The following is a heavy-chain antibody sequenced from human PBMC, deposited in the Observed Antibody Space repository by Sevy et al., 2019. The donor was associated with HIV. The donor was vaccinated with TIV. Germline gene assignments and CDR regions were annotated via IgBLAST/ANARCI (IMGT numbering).Heavy chain of an antibody. CDR1: GGSISSYY. D-gene: IGHD3-3*01. V-gene: IGHV4-59*01. J-gene: IGHJ4*02. Sequence: SETLSLTCTVSGGSISSYYWSWIRQPPGKGLEWIGYIYYSGSTNYNPSLKSRVTISVDTSKNQFSLKLSSVTAADTVVYYCARVLFWGGYYSYYFDYWGQGTLVTVSS. CDR3: ARVLFWGGYYSYYFDY. CDR2: IYYSGST.